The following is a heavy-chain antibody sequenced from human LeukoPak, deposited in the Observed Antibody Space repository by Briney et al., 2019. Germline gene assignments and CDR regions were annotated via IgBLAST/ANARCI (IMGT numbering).Heavy chain of an antibody. J-gene: IGHJ4*02. CDR3: ARAPLEVDY. V-gene: IGHV4-59*08. D-gene: IGHD1-1*01. CDR2: IYYSGST. Sequence: SETLSLTCTVSGGSISSYYWSWIRQPPGKGLEWIGYIYYSGSTNYNPSLKSRATISVDTSKNQFSLKLSSVTAAGTAVYYCARAPLEVDYWGQGTLVTVSS. CDR1: GGSISSYY.